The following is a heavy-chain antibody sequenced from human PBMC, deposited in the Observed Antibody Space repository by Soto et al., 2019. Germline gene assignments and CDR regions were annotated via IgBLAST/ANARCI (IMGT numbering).Heavy chain of an antibody. Sequence: LILSCAASGFTFSSYAMAWVRQAPGKGLEWVSTITYSGGSRDYADSVKGRFTISRDNSKNALYLQMNSLRAEDTAVYYCAKKAYYDTSGYPIRYFDYWGQGTLVTVSS. D-gene: IGHD3-22*01. CDR1: GFTFSSYA. V-gene: IGHV3-23*01. CDR3: AKKAYYDTSGYPIRYFDY. J-gene: IGHJ4*02. CDR2: ITYSGGSR.